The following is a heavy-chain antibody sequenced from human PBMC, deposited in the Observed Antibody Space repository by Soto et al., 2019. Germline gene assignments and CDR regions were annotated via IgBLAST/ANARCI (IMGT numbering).Heavy chain of an antibody. CDR3: ATLVLRKVIPYNWFDP. J-gene: IGHJ5*02. V-gene: IGHV1-24*01. CDR2: FDPEDGET. Sequence: VASVKVSCKVSGYTLTELSMHWVRQAPGKGLEWMGGFDPEDGETIYAQNFQGRVTMTEDTSTATAYMELSSLRSEDTAVYYCATLVLRKVIPYNWFDPWGQGTLVTVSS. CDR1: GYTLTELS. D-gene: IGHD3-10*01.